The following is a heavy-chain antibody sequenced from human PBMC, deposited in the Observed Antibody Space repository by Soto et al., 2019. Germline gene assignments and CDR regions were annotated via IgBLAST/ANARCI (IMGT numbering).Heavy chain of an antibody. D-gene: IGHD3-22*01. V-gene: IGHV3-15*01. Sequence: PGGSLRLSCAASGFTFSNAWMSWVRQAPGKGLEWVGRIKSKTDGGTTDYAAPVKGRFTISRDDSKNTLYLQMNSLKTEDTAVYYCTTAIYYYDSSGYSYYFDYWGQGTLVTVSS. J-gene: IGHJ4*02. CDR1: GFTFSNAW. CDR2: IKSKTDGGTT. CDR3: TTAIYYYDSSGYSYYFDY.